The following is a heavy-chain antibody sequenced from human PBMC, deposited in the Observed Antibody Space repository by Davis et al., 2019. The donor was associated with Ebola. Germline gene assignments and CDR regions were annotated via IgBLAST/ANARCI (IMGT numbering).Heavy chain of an antibody. J-gene: IGHJ6*02. Sequence: ASVKVSCKASGYTFTSYGISWVRQAPGQGLEWMGWISTYNGNTNYAQKLQGRVTMTTDTSTSTAYMELRSLRSDDTAVYYCARGMVQGVITYYYYGMDVWGQGTTVTVSS. CDR1: GYTFTSYG. D-gene: IGHD3-10*01. V-gene: IGHV1-18*01. CDR3: ARGMVQGVITYYYYGMDV. CDR2: ISTYNGNT.